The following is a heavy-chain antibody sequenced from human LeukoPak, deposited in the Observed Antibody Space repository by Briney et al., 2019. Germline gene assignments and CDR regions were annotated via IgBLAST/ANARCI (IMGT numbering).Heavy chain of an antibody. D-gene: IGHD1-14*01. CDR3: AKFEGALFGNYYMDV. Sequence: PGGSLRLSCAASGFPFSSFAMSWVRQAPGKGLEWVSTISGGGDNTYFADSVKGRFTISRDNSKNTLFLQMVSLRAEDTAVYYCAKFEGALFGNYYMDVWGKGTTVTVSS. J-gene: IGHJ6*03. CDR2: ISGGGDNT. V-gene: IGHV3-23*01. CDR1: GFPFSSFA.